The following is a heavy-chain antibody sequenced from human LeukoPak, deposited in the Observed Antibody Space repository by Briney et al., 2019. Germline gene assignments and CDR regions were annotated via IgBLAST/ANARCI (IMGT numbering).Heavy chain of an antibody. V-gene: IGHV1-2*02. CDR1: GYTFTGYY. CDR2: INPNSGGT. Sequence: AASVKVSCKASGYTFTGYYMHWVRQAPGQGLEWMGWINPNSGGTSSAQKFQGRVTMTRDTSISTAYMELTRLKSDDTAVYYCARGSSSWYDFDYWGQGTLVTVSS. D-gene: IGHD6-13*01. CDR3: ARGSSSWYDFDY. J-gene: IGHJ4*02.